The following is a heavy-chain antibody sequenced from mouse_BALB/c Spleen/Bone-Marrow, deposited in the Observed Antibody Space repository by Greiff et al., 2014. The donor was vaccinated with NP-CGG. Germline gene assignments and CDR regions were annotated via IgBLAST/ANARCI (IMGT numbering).Heavy chain of an antibody. D-gene: IGHD2-1*01. CDR1: GYAFSSYW. Sequence: LEESGAELVRPGSSVKISCKASGYAFSSYWMNWVKQRPGQGLEWIGQIYPGDGDTNYNGKFKGKATLTADKSSSTAYMQLSSLTSEDSAVYFCARGDGNYTFYAMDYWGQGTSVTVSS. CDR3: ARGDGNYTFYAMDY. V-gene: IGHV1-80*01. CDR2: IYPGDGDT. J-gene: IGHJ4*01.